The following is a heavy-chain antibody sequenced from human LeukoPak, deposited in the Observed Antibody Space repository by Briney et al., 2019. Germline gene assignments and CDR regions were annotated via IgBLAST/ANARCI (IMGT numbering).Heavy chain of an antibody. J-gene: IGHJ4*02. CDR2: ISAYNGNT. CDR3: ARERMEDTAMVTIDY. D-gene: IGHD5-18*01. V-gene: IGHV1-18*01. CDR1: GYTFTSYG. Sequence: ASVKVSCKASGYTFTSYGISWVRQAPGQGLEWMGWISAYNGNTNYAQKLQGRVTMTTDTSTSTAYMELRSLRSDDTAVYYCARERMEDTAMVTIDYWGQGTLVTVSS.